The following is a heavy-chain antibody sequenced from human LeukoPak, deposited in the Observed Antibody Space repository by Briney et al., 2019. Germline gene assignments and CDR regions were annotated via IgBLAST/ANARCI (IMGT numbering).Heavy chain of an antibody. J-gene: IGHJ4*02. Sequence: GGSLRLSCAASGLTFSSNWMHWVRQAPGKGLVWVSRISADGTNTHYADSVKGRFTISRDNAKNTLYLQMNSLRAEDTALYYCVKGPTYYYDSSGYYYFDYWGQGTLVTVSS. V-gene: IGHV3-74*01. CDR1: GLTFSSNW. CDR3: VKGPTYYYDSSGYYYFDY. CDR2: ISADGTNT. D-gene: IGHD3-22*01.